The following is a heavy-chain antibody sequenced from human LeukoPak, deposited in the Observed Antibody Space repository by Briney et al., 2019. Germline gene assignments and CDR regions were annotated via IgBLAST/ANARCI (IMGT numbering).Heavy chain of an antibody. J-gene: IGHJ5*02. Sequence: GGSLRLSCADSGYTFGTSAMHWARQAPGKGLEWVAVVSFDGSNEKYADSVRGRFTISRDNSKKMLYLQMNSLRREDTAVYYCVRGVGYTLLSWGQGTLVTVSS. CDR2: VSFDGSNE. CDR1: GYTFGTSA. V-gene: IGHV3-30-3*01. D-gene: IGHD1-1*01. CDR3: VRGVGYTLLS.